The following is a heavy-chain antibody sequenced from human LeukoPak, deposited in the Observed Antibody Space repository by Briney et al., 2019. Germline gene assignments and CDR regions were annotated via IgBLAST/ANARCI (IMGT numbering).Heavy chain of an antibody. CDR2: ISTSGSTI. Sequence: GGSLRLSCAASGFTFSDYYMTWIRQAPGKGLEWVSYISTSGSTIYYTDSVKGRFTISRDNAKNSLYLQMNSLRAEDTALYYCARVVGAIVAFDIWGQGTMVTVSS. CDR3: ARVVGAIVAFDI. CDR1: GFTFSDYY. D-gene: IGHD1-26*01. V-gene: IGHV3-11*01. J-gene: IGHJ3*02.